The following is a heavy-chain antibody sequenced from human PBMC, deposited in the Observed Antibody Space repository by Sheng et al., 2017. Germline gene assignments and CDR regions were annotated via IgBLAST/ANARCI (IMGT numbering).Heavy chain of an antibody. D-gene: IGHD3-10*01. J-gene: IGHJ2*01. CDR3: AKSVLAKWHFDL. V-gene: IGHV5-51*03. CDR2: IYPHDFQT. CDR1: GYDFTSYW. Sequence: VRLVQSGPEVKMPGESLRISCEGSGYDFTSYWIAWVRQMPGKGLEWMGIIYPHDFQTIYNPSFQGQVTISADKSITTAYLQWSSLKASDTAVYYCAKSVLAKWHFDLWGRGTLVTVS.